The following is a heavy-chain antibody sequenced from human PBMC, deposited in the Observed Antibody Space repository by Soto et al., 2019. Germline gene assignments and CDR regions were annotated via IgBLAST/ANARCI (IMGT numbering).Heavy chain of an antibody. J-gene: IGHJ3*02. CDR2: IGTYGTTI. CDR1: GFTFSDSY. D-gene: IGHD3-22*01. CDR3: ARDDSSGCAIVAFDI. Sequence: GGSLRLSCAASGFTFSDSYMTWIRQAPGKGLEWISYIGTYGTTINYADSVKGRFTISRDNAKNSLYLQMNSLRAEDTAVYYCARDDSSGCAIVAFDIWGQGTMVTISS. V-gene: IGHV3-11*04.